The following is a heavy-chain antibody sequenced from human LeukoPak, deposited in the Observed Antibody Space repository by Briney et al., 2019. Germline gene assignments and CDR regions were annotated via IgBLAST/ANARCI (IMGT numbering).Heavy chain of an antibody. J-gene: IGHJ4*02. CDR1: GGSISSGSYY. Sequence: SETLSLTCTVSGGSISSGSYYWSWIRQPAGKGLEWIGRIYTSGSTNYNPSLKSRVTISVDTSKNQFSLKLSSVTAADTAVYYCARIRGGDWSLDYWGQGTLVTVSS. CDR2: IYTSGST. CDR3: ARIRGGDWSLDY. V-gene: IGHV4-61*02. D-gene: IGHD2-21*01.